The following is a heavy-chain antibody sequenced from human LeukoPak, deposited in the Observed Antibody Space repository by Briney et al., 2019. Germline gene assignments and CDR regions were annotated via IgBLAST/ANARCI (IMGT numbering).Heavy chain of an antibody. J-gene: IGHJ4*02. CDR3: AKELPIWTWAAGYFDS. Sequence: GGSLRLSCAASGFTFSDSWMTWVRQAPGKGLEWMANIDQDGSEEYYVDSVKGRFTISRDNAKNSVYLQMNSLRIEGAAFYFCAKELPIWTWAAGYFDSWGQGTLVTVSS. D-gene: IGHD3-9*01. CDR1: GFTFSDSW. V-gene: IGHV3-7*03. CDR2: IDQDGSEE.